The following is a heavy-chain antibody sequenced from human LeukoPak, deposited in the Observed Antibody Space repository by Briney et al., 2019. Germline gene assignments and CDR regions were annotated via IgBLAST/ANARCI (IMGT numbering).Heavy chain of an antibody. CDR3: AKGGRTIFEVVIKYYFDY. V-gene: IGHV3-23*01. CDR2: ISGSGGST. CDR1: GFTFSSYA. D-gene: IGHD3-3*01. J-gene: IGHJ4*02. Sequence: PGGSLRLSCAASGFTFSSYAMSWVRQAPGKGLEWVSAISGSGGSTYYADSVKGRFTISRDNSKNTLYLQMNSLRAEDTAVYYCAKGGRTIFEVVIKYYFDYWGQGTLVTVSS.